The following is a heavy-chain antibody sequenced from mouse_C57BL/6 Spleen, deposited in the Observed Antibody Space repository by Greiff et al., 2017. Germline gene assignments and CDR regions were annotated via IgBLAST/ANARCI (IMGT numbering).Heavy chain of an antibody. J-gene: IGHJ4*01. D-gene: IGHD1-1*01. CDR3: ARDITTVVARAVDY. V-gene: IGHV1-80*01. CDR1: GYAFSSYW. CDR2: IYPGDGDT. Sequence: QVQLKESGAELVKPGASVKISCKASGYAFSSYWMNWVKQRPGKGLEWIGQIYPGDGDTNYNGKFKGKATLTADKSSSTAYMQLSSLTSEDSAVXFCARDITTVVARAVDYWGQGTSVTVSS.